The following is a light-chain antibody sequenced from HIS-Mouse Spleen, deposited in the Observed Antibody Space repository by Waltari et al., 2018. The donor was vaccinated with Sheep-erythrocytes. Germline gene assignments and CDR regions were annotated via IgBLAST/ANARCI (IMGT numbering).Light chain of an antibody. CDR3: CSYAGSYNHV. Sequence: QSALTQPRSVSGSPGQSVTISCTGTSRDVGGYNYVSWYQQPPGKAPKLMIYDGSKRPSGVPDHFSGSKSGNTASLTISGLQAEDEADYYCCSYAGSYNHVFATGTKVTVL. CDR2: DGS. CDR1: SRDVGGYNY. J-gene: IGLJ1*01. V-gene: IGLV2-11*01.